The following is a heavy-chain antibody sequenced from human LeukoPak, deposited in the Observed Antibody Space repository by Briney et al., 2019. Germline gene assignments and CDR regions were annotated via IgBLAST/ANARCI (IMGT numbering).Heavy chain of an antibody. CDR2: IYYSGST. CDR1: VVSISSYY. J-gene: IGHJ6*03. Sequence: SETLSLTCTVSVVSISSYYWSWIRPPPGKGLEWIGYIYYSGSTNYNPSLKSRVTISVDTSKNQFSLKLSSVTAADTAVYYCARVRGRSSWYRPNYYYYMDVWGKGTTVTVSS. CDR3: ARVRGRSSWYRPNYYYYMDV. V-gene: IGHV4-59*12. D-gene: IGHD6-13*01.